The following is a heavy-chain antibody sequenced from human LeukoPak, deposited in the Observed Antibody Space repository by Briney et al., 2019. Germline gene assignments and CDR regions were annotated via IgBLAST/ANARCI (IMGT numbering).Heavy chain of an antibody. J-gene: IGHJ6*02. CDR3: ARDAYSSSWYVGATTTYYYGMDV. V-gene: IGHV1-69*04. D-gene: IGHD6-13*01. CDR2: IIPLIGIA. CDR1: GYTFTSYG. Sequence: ASVKVSCKASGYTFTSYGISWVRQAPGQGLEWMGRIIPLIGIANYAQKFQGRVTITADKSTSTAYMELSSLRSEDTAVYYCARDAYSSSWYVGATTTYYYGMDVWGQGTTVTVSS.